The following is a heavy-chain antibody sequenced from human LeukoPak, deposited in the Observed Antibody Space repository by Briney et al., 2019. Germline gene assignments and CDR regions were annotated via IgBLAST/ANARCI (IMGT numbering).Heavy chain of an antibody. Sequence: SVKVSCKASGGTFSSYAISWVRQAPGQGLEWKGRIIPILGIANYAQKFQGRVTITADKSTSTAYMELSSLRSEDTAVYYCARDEWELPTAPFDYWGQGTLVTVSS. CDR1: GGTFSSYA. CDR3: ARDEWELPTAPFDY. J-gene: IGHJ4*02. V-gene: IGHV1-69*04. D-gene: IGHD1-26*01. CDR2: IIPILGIA.